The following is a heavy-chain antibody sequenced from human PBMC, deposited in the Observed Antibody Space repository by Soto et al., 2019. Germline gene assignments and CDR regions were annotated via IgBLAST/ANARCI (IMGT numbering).Heavy chain of an antibody. CDR1: GYPFTGYY. CDR2: INPDSGST. CDR3: ARPYYDILTDYSNYVDP. Sequence: QVQLVQSGPEVTKPGASVKVSCKATGYPFTGYYLHWVRQAPGKGPEWMGWINPDSGSTHYAKKFEGRVSQTRDSPIATAYMELTRLTSDYSAIYYCARPYYDILTDYSNYVDPWGQGTLVTVAS. V-gene: IGHV1-2*02. J-gene: IGHJ5*02. D-gene: IGHD3-9*01.